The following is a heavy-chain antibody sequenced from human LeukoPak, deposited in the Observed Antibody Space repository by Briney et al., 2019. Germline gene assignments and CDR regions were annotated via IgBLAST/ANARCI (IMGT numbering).Heavy chain of an antibody. Sequence: GASVKVSCKASGYTFTGYYMHWVRQAPGQGLEWMGWINPNSGGTNYAQKFQGRVTMTRDTSISTAYMELSRLRSDDTAVYYCARVPITIFGVVILPPFDYWGQGTLATVSS. J-gene: IGHJ4*02. CDR1: GYTFTGYY. CDR3: ARVPITIFGVVILPPFDY. CDR2: INPNSGGT. V-gene: IGHV1-2*02. D-gene: IGHD3-3*01.